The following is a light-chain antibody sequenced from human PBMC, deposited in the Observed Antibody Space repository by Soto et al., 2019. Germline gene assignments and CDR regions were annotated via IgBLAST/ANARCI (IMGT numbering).Light chain of an antibody. V-gene: IGKV2-24*01. CDR2: QVS. CDR3: MQTAHFPRT. CDR1: QSLVDSAGNTH. Sequence: DIVMTQTPLPSPVTVGQPASISCRSSQSLVDSAGNTHLSWLQQRPGQPPRLLIYQVSNRFFGVPDRFSGSGAGTDFTLQISRVEAEDVGLYYCMQTAHFPRTFGQGTKVEIK. J-gene: IGKJ1*01.